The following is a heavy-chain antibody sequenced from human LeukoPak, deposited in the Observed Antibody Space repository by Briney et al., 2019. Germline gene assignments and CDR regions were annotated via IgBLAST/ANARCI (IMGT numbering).Heavy chain of an antibody. J-gene: IGHJ4*02. CDR3: SSGLSVLRSNNTPVDY. Sequence: GGSLRLSCAASGFTFSVSAMHWVRQASGKGLEWVGRIRSKANNYATAYAASVKGRFTISRDDSKNTAYLQMNSLKTGYTAVYFCSSGLSVLRSNNTPVDYWGQGTLVTVSS. D-gene: IGHD4-17*01. CDR1: GFTFSVSA. V-gene: IGHV3-73*01. CDR2: IRSKANNYAT.